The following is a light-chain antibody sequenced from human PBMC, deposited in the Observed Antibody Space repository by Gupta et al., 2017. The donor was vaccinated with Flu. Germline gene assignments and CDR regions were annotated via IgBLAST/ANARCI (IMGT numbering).Light chain of an antibody. CDR3: QQYGMSPLT. CDR1: LRVPSSF. CDR2: DAS. Sequence: ERSTVFSCAELRVPSSFLAWFQHKPGQAPRVLIYDASIRATGSPARFGGSGSGTDFTLTISRLEPEDFAVYYCQQYGMSPLTFGEGTKVEIK. J-gene: IGKJ4*02. V-gene: IGKV3-20*01.